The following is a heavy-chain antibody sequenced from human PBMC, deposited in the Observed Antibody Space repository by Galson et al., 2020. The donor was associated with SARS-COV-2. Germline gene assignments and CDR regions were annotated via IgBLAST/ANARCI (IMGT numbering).Heavy chain of an antibody. CDR2: ISSSTSYI. V-gene: IGHV3-21*01. CDR1: GFTFTSYS. CDR3: AREKAPGTFPYFDY. J-gene: IGHJ4*02. D-gene: IGHD6-13*01. Sequence: GESLKISCAASGFTFTSYSMNWVRQAPGTGLEWVSSISSSTSYIYYADSVKGRFTISRDNAMNSLSLQMNSLRAEDTAVYYCAREKAPGTFPYFDYWGQGTLVTVSS.